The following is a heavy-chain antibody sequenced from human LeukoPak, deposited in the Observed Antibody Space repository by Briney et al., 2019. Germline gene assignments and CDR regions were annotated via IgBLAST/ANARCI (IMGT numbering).Heavy chain of an antibody. V-gene: IGHV4-59*01. Sequence: KPSETLSLTCTVSGGSINSYYWSWIRQPPGKGLEWIGYIHYSGSTNYNPSLKSRVTISVDTSKNQFSLKLSSVTAADTAVYYCARTTVDCSSTSCYNWFDPWGQGTLVTVSS. D-gene: IGHD2-2*01. CDR3: ARTTVDCSSTSCYNWFDP. CDR1: GGSINSYY. J-gene: IGHJ5*02. CDR2: IHYSGST.